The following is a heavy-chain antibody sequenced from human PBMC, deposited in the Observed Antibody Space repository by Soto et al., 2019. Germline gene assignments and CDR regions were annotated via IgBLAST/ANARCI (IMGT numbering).Heavy chain of an antibody. J-gene: IGHJ4*02. CDR1: GFTFSSYA. V-gene: IGHV3-30-3*01. Sequence: QVQLVESGGGVVQPGRSLRLSCAASGFTFSSYAMHWVRQAPGKGLEWVAVISYDGSNKYYADSVKGRFTISRDNSKNTLYLQMNSLRAEDTAVDYCARAVAMATIVLWGQGTLVTVSS. CDR3: ARAVAMATIVL. CDR2: ISYDGSNK. D-gene: IGHD5-12*01.